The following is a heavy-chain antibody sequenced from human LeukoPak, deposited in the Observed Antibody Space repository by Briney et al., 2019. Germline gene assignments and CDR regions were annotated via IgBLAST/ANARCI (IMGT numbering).Heavy chain of an antibody. V-gene: IGHV3-21*01. CDR2: ISSSDSYI. CDR1: GFTFSSYS. D-gene: IGHD2/OR15-2a*01. J-gene: IGHJ6*02. Sequence: PGGSLRLSCAASGFTFSSYSMNWVRQAPGKGLEGVLSISSSDSYIYYAGSVKGRFTISRDNAKNSLYLQMNSLRAEDTAVYYCARDPPNSYYYYYGMDVWGQGTTVTVSS. CDR3: ARDPPNSYYYYYGMDV.